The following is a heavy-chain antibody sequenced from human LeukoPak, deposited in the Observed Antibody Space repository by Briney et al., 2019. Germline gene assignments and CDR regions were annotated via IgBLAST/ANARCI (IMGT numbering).Heavy chain of an antibody. CDR3: ARVGFDCSSTSCYEYYFDY. CDR1: GFTFSSYG. CDR2: ISSSGSTI. V-gene: IGHV3-48*03. J-gene: IGHJ4*02. D-gene: IGHD2-2*01. Sequence: GGSLRLSCAASGFTFSSYGMNWVRQAPGKGLEWVSYISSSGSTIYYADSVKGRFTISRGNAKNSLYLQMNSLRAEDTAVYYCARVGFDCSSTSCYEYYFDYWGQGNLITVSS.